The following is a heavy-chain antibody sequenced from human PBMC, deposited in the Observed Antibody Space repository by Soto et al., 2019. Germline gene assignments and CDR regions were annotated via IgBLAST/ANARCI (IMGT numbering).Heavy chain of an antibody. D-gene: IGHD2-8*01. CDR3: ASLKKYASHGDAFDI. CDR2: QKRDGREK. J-gene: IGHJ3*02. CDR1: RVTIRGYG. V-gene: IGHV3-7*01. Sequence: GGSLRLHCAAARVTIRGYGISSVLHGPGKGLEGVANQKRDGREKYYVDSVKGRLTISRDNAKNSLYMQMNRLRGGDTAVYYCASLKKYASHGDAFDIWGGGTMVSVSS.